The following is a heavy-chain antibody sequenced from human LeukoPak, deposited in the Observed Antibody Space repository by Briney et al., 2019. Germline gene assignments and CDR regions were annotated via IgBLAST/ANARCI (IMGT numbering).Heavy chain of an antibody. V-gene: IGHV3-53*01. D-gene: IGHD3-22*01. Sequence: GGSLRLSCAASGFTVSSNYMSWVRQAPGKGLEWVSVIYSGGSTYYADSVKGRFTISRDNSKNTLYLQMNSLRAEDTAVYYCARDRYYYDSSAQENWYLDLWGRGTLVTVSS. CDR3: ARDRYYYDSSAQENWYLDL. CDR1: GFTVSSNY. CDR2: IYSGGST. J-gene: IGHJ2*01.